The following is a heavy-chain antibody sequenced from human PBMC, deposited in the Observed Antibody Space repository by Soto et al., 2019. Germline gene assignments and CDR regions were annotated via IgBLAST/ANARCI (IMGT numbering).Heavy chain of an antibody. V-gene: IGHV1-69*12. D-gene: IGHD4-17*01. J-gene: IGHJ4*02. CDR1: GGTFSSYA. Sequence: QVQLVQSGAEVKKPGSSVKVSCKASGGTFSSYAISWVRQAPGQGLEWMGGIIPIFGTANYAQKFQGRVTITADESTSTAYMEPSSLRSEDTAVYYCAREAPHFTGTQKLDWGQGTLVTVSS. CDR2: IIPIFGTA. CDR3: AREAPHFTGTQKLD.